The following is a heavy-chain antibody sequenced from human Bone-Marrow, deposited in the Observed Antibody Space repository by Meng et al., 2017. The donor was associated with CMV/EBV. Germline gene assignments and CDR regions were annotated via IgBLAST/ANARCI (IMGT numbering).Heavy chain of an antibody. CDR1: GYTLRNYD. D-gene: IGHD6-13*01. V-gene: IGHV1-8*01. CDR2: MNPKSGDT. J-gene: IGHJ4*02. CDR3: ARGLAAASY. Sequence: ASVKVSCKASGYTLRNYDINWVRQATGQGLEWVGWMNPKSGDTGYAQKFQGRVTMTLDPSINTAYMELSSLRSDDTAVYYCARGLAAASYWGPGTLVTVSS.